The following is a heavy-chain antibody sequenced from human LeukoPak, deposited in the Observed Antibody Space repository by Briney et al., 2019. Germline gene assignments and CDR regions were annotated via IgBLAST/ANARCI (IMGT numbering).Heavy chain of an antibody. Sequence: KPGGSLRLSCAASVFTFSDYYMSWIRQAPGKGLEWVSYISSSSSYTNYADSVKGRFTISRDNAKNSLYLQMNSLRAEDTAVYYCAREGKYCSGGSCYRYFDYWGQGTLVTVSS. V-gene: IGHV3-11*05. J-gene: IGHJ4*02. D-gene: IGHD2-15*01. CDR1: VFTFSDYY. CDR3: AREGKYCSGGSCYRYFDY. CDR2: ISSSSSYT.